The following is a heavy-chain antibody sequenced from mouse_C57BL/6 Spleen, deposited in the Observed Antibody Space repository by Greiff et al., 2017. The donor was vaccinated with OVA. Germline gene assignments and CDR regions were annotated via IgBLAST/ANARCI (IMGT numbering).Heavy chain of an antibody. V-gene: IGHV1-69*01. CDR3: ARGGLRRGYFDY. D-gene: IGHD2-2*01. J-gene: IGHJ2*01. Sequence: VQLQQPGAELVMPGASVKLSCKASGYTFTSYWMHWVKQRPGQGLEWIGEIDPSDSYTNYNQKFKGKSTLTVDKSSSTAYMQLSSLTSEDSAVYYCARGGLRRGYFDYWGQGTTLTVSS. CDR1: GYTFTSYW. CDR2: IDPSDSYT.